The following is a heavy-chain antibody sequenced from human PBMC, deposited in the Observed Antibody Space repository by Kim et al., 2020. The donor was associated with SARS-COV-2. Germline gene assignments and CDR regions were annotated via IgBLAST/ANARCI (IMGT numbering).Heavy chain of an antibody. D-gene: IGHD3-22*01. Sequence: GGSLRLSCAASGFSFSNYEMNWVRQAPGKGLEWVSFISTTGSTIYHADSVRGRLTISRDNPKNSLYLQMNSLRAEDTGLYYWSRWARVVSTQLWYYDLWGRGSLVFVSS. J-gene: IGHJ2*01. CDR2: ISTTGSTI. CDR1: GFSFSNYE. CDR3: SRWARVVSTQLWYYDL. V-gene: IGHV3-48*03.